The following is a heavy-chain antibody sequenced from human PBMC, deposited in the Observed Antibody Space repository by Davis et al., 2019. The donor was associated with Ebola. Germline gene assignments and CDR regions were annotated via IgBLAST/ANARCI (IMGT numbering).Heavy chain of an antibody. Sequence: GESLKISCVASGCSLSSYGMHWVRQAPGKGLEWVAVIWYDGSNKYYADSVKGRFTISRDNSKNTLYLQMNSLRAEDTAVYYCARDFAPYYYDPQGMDVWGKGTTVTVSS. J-gene: IGHJ6*04. D-gene: IGHD3-22*01. CDR3: ARDFAPYYYDPQGMDV. CDR1: GCSLSSYG. CDR2: IWYDGSNK. V-gene: IGHV3-33*01.